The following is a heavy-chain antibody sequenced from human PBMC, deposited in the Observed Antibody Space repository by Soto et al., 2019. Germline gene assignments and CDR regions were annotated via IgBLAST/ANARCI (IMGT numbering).Heavy chain of an antibody. D-gene: IGHD3-10*01. CDR2: IYYSGST. Sequence: SETQCLSCSVSGGSISNGGYCCSWIRQNPGKGLEWIGYIYYSGSTYYNPSLKSRVTISVDTSKNQFSLKLSSVTAADTAVYYCARDGPLYYYGSASLFYWRQGTLVPVSS. J-gene: IGHJ4*02. V-gene: IGHV4-31*03. CDR1: GGSISNGGYC. CDR3: ARDGPLYYYGSASLFY.